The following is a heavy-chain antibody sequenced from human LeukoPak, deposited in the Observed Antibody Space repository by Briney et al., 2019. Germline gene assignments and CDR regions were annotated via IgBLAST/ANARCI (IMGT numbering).Heavy chain of an antibody. Sequence: SVKVSCKASGGTFSSYAISWVRQAPGQGLEWMGRIIPIFGTANYAQKFQGRVTITADKSTSTASMELSSLRSEDTAVYYCARGAIVGGTQFSHDYWGQGTLVTVSS. CDR1: GGTFSSYA. J-gene: IGHJ4*02. V-gene: IGHV1-69*06. D-gene: IGHD1-26*01. CDR3: ARGAIVGGTQFSHDY. CDR2: IIPIFGTA.